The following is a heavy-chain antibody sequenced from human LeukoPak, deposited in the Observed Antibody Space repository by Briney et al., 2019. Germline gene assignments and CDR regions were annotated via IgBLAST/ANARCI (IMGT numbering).Heavy chain of an antibody. V-gene: IGHV4-59*01. Sequence: TSETLSLTCTVSGGSISSYYWSWIRQPPGKGLEWIGYIYYSGTTNYNPSLKSRVTISVDTSKNQFSLKLSSVTAADTAVYYCARHEVDYGSGSHFDYWGQGTLVTVSS. D-gene: IGHD3-10*01. CDR3: ARHEVDYGSGSHFDY. J-gene: IGHJ4*02. CDR1: GGSISSYY. CDR2: IYYSGTT.